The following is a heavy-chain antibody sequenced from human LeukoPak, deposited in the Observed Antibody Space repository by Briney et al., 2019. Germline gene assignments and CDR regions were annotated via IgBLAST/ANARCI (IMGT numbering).Heavy chain of an antibody. D-gene: IGHD3-22*01. V-gene: IGHV4-34*01. CDR2: INHSGST. CDR1: GGSFSGYY. J-gene: IGHJ4*02. Sequence: SETLSLTCAVYGGSFSGYYWSWIRQPPGKGLEWIGEINHSGSTNYNPSLKSRVTISVDTSKNQFSLKLSSVTAADTAVYYCASYSYYYDSSGYFDYWGQGTLVTVSS. CDR3: ASYSYYYDSSGYFDY.